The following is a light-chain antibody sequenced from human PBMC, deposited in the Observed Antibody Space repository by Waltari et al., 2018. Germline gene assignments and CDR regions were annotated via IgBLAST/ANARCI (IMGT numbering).Light chain of an antibody. CDR2: GAY. CDR3: QHRDHWPPDAT. CDR1: QSVFSAY. Sequence: EIVLTQSPGTLSLSPVDRATLSCRASQSVFSAYLAWYQQKPGQAPRLLLYGAYRRAPGIPARFSGSGSGTDFTLTISSLEPEDFAVYYCQHRDHWPPDATFGPGTKVDI. V-gene: IGKV3D-20*02. J-gene: IGKJ3*01.